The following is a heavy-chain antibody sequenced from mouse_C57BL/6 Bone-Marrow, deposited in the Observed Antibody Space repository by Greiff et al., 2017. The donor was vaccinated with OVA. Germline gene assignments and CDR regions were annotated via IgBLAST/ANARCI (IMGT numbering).Heavy chain of an antibody. CDR1: GFTFSDYY. CDR2: ISNGGGST. J-gene: IGHJ1*03. D-gene: IGHD1-1*01. CDR3: ARHRGNWYFDV. Sequence: EVQGVESGGGLVQPGGSLKLSCAASGFTFSDYYMYWVRQTPETRLEWVAYISNGGGSTYYPDTVKGRFTISRDNAKNTLYLQMSRLKSEDTAMYYCARHRGNWYFDVWGTGTTVTVSS. V-gene: IGHV5-12*01.